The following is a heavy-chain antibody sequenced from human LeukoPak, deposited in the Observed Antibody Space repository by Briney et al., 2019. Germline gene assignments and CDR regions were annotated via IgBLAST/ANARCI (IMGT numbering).Heavy chain of an antibody. CDR1: GFTFSSYP. V-gene: IGHV3-30-3*01. CDR3: ARESGWGLPHAFDF. D-gene: IGHD3-3*01. CDR2: ISYDGSKI. Sequence: GGSLRLSCAASGFTFSSYPLHWVRQAPGKGLEWVTLISYDGSKIYYADSVKGRFSISRDNSKNTLYLQMNSLRAEDTAVYYCARESGWGLPHAFDFWGQGTMATVSS. J-gene: IGHJ3*01.